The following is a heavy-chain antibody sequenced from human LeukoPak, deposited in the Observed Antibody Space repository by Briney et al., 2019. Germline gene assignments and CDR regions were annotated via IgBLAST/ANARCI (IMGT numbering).Heavy chain of an antibody. D-gene: IGHD3-10*01. V-gene: IGHV1-2*02. J-gene: IGHJ4*02. Sequence: ASLTVSCTPSVYTFTDYYMHWVRQAPGHGLEWMGWIYPDSGGTNYAQKFQGRATMTRDTSIRTAYMGLSRLTSDDAAVYYWARGRSDYYLDSWGQGTLVTVSS. CDR1: VYTFTDYY. CDR3: ARGRSDYYLDS. CDR2: IYPDSGGT.